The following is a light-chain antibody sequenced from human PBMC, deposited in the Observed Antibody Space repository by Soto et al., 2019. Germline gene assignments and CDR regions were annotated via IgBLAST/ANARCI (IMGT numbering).Light chain of an antibody. Sequence: QTVVTQEPSFSVSPGRTVTLTCGLSYGSVSTSYYPSWYQQTPGQAPRTLIYSTNTRSSGVPDRFSGSILGNKAALTITGAQAEDESDYYCVLYMGSGIWVFGGGTKVTVL. CDR1: YGSVSTSYY. CDR3: VLYMGSGIWV. CDR2: STN. V-gene: IGLV8-61*01. J-gene: IGLJ3*02.